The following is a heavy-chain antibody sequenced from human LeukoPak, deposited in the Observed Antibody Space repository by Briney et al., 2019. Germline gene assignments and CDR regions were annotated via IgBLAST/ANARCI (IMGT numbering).Heavy chain of an antibody. D-gene: IGHD3-3*01. V-gene: IGHV1-69-2*01. CDR1: GYTFTVYY. CDR3: EREGGDFWSGEDYYCYYRDV. Sequence: ASVKISCKVSGYTFTVYYMHWVPQAPGKGREWMGLVDPESGDTIYAEKFQGRVTMTRNTPKSSVYMDQNSQSSGHAAVLFCEREGGDFWSGEDYYCYYRDVWGKGNTVTVSS. J-gene: IGHJ6*03. CDR2: VDPESGDT.